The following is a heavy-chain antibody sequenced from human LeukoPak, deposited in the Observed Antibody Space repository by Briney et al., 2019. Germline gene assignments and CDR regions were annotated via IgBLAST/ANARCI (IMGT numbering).Heavy chain of an antibody. CDR1: GFTFDDYA. Sequence: GGSLRLSCAASGFTFDDYAMHWVRQPPGKGLEWVSGISWNSGTIGYADSVKGRFTISRDNAKNSLYVQMNSLRAEDTALYYCAKDYDSSGYDAFDIWGQGTMVTVSS. D-gene: IGHD3-22*01. V-gene: IGHV3-9*01. CDR2: ISWNSGTI. J-gene: IGHJ3*02. CDR3: AKDYDSSGYDAFDI.